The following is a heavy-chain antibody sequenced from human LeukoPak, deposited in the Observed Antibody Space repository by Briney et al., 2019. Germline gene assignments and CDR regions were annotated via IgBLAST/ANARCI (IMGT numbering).Heavy chain of an antibody. CDR2: IKQDGSEK. CDR3: ASPGKDFWSGYPV. Sequence: PGGSLRLSCAASGFTFSSYWMSWVRQAPGKGLEWVANIKQDGSEKYYVDSVKGRFTISRDNAKNSLYLQMNSLRAEDTAVYYCASPGKDFWSGYPVWGKGTTVTVSS. J-gene: IGHJ6*04. D-gene: IGHD3-3*01. CDR1: GFTFSSYW. V-gene: IGHV3-7*01.